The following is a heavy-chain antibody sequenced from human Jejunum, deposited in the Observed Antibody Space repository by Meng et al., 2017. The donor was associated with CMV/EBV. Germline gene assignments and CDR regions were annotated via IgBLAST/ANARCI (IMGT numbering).Heavy chain of an antibody. V-gene: IGHV3-74*01. CDR3: VKDFAWSIDF. J-gene: IGHJ4*02. CDR1: GFSFSTSV. Sequence: GGDLFEPGRSLRLFCAASGFSFSTSVMHWIRQDPGQGVVWVARIDHDGSETIYRDSVRGLFTVSRDNTKNTMSLEMNSLRVEDTDLYYCVKDFAWSIDFWGQGVLVTVSS. D-gene: IGHD3-3*01. CDR2: IDHDGSET.